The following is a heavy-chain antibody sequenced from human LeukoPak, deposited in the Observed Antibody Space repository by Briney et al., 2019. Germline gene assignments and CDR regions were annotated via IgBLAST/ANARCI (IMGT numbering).Heavy chain of an antibody. CDR1: GGSISSSSYY. Sequence: SETLSLTCTVSGGSISSSSYYWGWIRQPPGKGLEWIGSIYYSGSTYYNPSLKSRVTISVDTSKNQFSLKLSSVTATDTAVYYCARGYCSGGSCYRVLNWFDPWGQGTLVTVSS. CDR3: ARGYCSGGSCYRVLNWFDP. J-gene: IGHJ5*02. D-gene: IGHD2-15*01. CDR2: IYYSGST. V-gene: IGHV4-39*01.